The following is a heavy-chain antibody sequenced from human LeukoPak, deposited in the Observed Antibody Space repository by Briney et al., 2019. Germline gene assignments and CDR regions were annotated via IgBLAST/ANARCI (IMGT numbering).Heavy chain of an antibody. CDR3: ARDYYDSSGGDYFDY. Sequence: ASVKLSCKASGYTFTSYGISWVRQAPGQGLEWMGWISAYNGNTNYAQKLQGRVTMTTDTSTSTAYMELRSLRSDDTAVYYCARDYYDSSGGDYFDYWGQGTLVTVSS. D-gene: IGHD3-22*01. CDR1: GYTFTSYG. J-gene: IGHJ4*02. CDR2: ISAYNGNT. V-gene: IGHV1-18*01.